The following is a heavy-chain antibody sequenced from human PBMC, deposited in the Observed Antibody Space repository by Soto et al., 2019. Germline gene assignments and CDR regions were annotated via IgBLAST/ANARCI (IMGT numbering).Heavy chain of an antibody. CDR1: GFTVSSSY. Sequence: PGGSLRLSCAASGFTVSSSYMTWVRQAPGKGLEWVSVIYSGGSTYYADSVKGRFRISRDNSNNSLFLQMDKLRAEDTAVYYCARGLHSSESFYLSLPAYCGHGTLVPGSS. J-gene: IGHJ1*01. V-gene: IGHV3-66*01. CDR2: IYSGGST. D-gene: IGHD3-16*02. CDR3: ARGLHSSESFYLSLPAY.